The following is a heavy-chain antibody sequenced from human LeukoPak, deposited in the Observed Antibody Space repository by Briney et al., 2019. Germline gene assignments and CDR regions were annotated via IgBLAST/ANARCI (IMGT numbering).Heavy chain of an antibody. Sequence: PSETLSLTCTVSGDSISSGGYYWSWIRQHPGKGLEWIGYIYYSGSTYYNPSLKSRVTISVDTSKNQFSLKLSSVTAADTAVYYCARGMYSSRLYNWFDPWGQGTLITVSS. CDR1: GDSISSGGYY. CDR2: IYYSGST. CDR3: ARGMYSSRLYNWFDP. D-gene: IGHD6-13*01. J-gene: IGHJ5*02. V-gene: IGHV4-31*03.